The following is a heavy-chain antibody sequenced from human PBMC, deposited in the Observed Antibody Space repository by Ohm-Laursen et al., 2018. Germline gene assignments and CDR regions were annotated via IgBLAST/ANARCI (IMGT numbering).Heavy chain of an antibody. V-gene: IGHV3-7*01. Sequence: SLRLSCSASGFTFSSYSMNWVRQPPGKGLEWVARIKVDGSEKYYVDSVKGRFTISRDDAKNSLYLQMSSLRAEDTAVYYCARFGVNHGMDVWGQGTTVTVSS. CDR2: IKVDGSEK. CDR1: GFTFSSYS. D-gene: IGHD3-16*01. J-gene: IGHJ6*02. CDR3: ARFGVNHGMDV.